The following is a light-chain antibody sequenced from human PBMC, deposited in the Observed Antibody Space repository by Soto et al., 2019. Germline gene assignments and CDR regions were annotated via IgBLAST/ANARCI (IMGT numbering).Light chain of an antibody. V-gene: IGLV2-11*01. CDR3: CSYAGSYTLV. Sequence: QSVLTQPRSVSGSPGQSVTISCTGTSSDVGFYNYVSWYQQCPGKAPKLIIYDVTKRPSGVPDRFSASKSGNTASLTISGLQAEDEAHYYCCSYAGSYTLVFGGGTKLTVL. CDR2: DVT. CDR1: SSDVGFYNY. J-gene: IGLJ2*01.